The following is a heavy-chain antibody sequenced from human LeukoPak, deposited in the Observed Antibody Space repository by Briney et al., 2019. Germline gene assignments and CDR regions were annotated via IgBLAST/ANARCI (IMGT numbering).Heavy chain of an antibody. CDR2: IYYGGST. D-gene: IGHD1-26*01. V-gene: IGHV4-31*03. CDR1: GGSISSGGYY. J-gene: IGHJ6*03. Sequence: SETLSLTCTVSGGSISSGGYYWSWIRQHPGKGLEWIGYIYYGGSTYYNPSLKSRVTISVDTSKNQFSLKLSSVTAADTAVYYCARIGPRGAYYMDVWGQGTTVTVSS. CDR3: ARIGPRGAYYMDV.